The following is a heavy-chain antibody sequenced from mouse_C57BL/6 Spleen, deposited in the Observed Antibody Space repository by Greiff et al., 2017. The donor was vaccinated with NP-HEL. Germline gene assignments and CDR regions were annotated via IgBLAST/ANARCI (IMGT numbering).Heavy chain of an antibody. CDR2: IYPGDGDT. V-gene: IGHV1-82*01. D-gene: IGHD2-4*01. J-gene: IGHJ3*01. Sequence: VQLQQSGPELVKPGASVKISCKASGYAFSSSWMNWVKQRPGKGLEWIGRIYPGDGDTNYNGKFKGKATLTADKSSSTAYMQLSSLTSEDSAVYFCAGGSDYDYDGWFAYWGQGTLVTVSA. CDR1: GYAFSSSW. CDR3: AGGSDYDYDGWFAY.